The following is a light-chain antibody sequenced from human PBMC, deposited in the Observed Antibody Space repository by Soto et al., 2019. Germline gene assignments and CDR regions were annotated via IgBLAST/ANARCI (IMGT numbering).Light chain of an antibody. V-gene: IGKV1-39*01. CDR2: AAS. CDR1: QTIMTY. J-gene: IGKJ1*01. CDR3: QQSYNSPQT. Sequence: DIQMTQSPSSLSASVGDEVTITCRASQTIMTYLNWYQLKPGKPPRLRIYAASSLQSGVPSRFSGSGSGTDFTLTISSLQPEDFATYSCQQSYNSPQTFGRGTKVDIK.